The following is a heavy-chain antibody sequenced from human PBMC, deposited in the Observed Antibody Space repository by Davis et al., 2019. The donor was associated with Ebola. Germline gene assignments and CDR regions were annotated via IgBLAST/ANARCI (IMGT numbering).Heavy chain of an antibody. J-gene: IGHJ4*02. D-gene: IGHD3-22*01. Sequence: GESLKISCAASGFTFSSYGMHWVRQAPGKGLEWVAVISYDGSNKYYADSVKGRFTISRDNSKNTLYLQMNSLRAEDTAVYYCAKDYSSITMIVVEPDYWGQGTLVTVSS. CDR1: GFTFSSYG. V-gene: IGHV3-30*18. CDR2: ISYDGSNK. CDR3: AKDYSSITMIVVEPDY.